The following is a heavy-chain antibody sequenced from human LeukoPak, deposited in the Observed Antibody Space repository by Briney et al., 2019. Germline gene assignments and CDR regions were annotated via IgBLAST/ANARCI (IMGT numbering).Heavy chain of an antibody. CDR3: SASGSYYRPFDS. Sequence: SETLSLTCTVSGGSISSSSYYWGWIRQPPGKGLEWIVSLHYSGTTHYNPSLKSRVSISVDTSRNQFSLKLSSVTAADTAVFYCSASGSYYRPFDSWGQGTLVTVSS. CDR2: LHYSGTT. J-gene: IGHJ4*02. D-gene: IGHD1-26*01. V-gene: IGHV4-39*01. CDR1: GGSISSSSYY.